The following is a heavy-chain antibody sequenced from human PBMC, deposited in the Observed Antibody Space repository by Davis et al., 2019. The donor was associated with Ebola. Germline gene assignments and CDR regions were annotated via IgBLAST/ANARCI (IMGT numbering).Heavy chain of an antibody. CDR2: IYYSGST. J-gene: IGHJ2*01. CDR3: ARGLQWELLGYWYFDL. D-gene: IGHD1-26*01. CDR1: GGSISSYY. Sequence: MPSETLSLTCTVSGGSISSYYWSWIRQPPGKGLEWIGYIYYSGSTNYNPSLKSRVTISVDTSKNQFSLKLSSVTAADTAVYYCARGLQWELLGYWYFDLWGRGTLVTVPS. V-gene: IGHV4-59*08.